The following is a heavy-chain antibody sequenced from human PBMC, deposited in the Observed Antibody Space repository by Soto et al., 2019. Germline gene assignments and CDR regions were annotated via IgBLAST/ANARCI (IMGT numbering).Heavy chain of an antibody. J-gene: IGHJ4*02. V-gene: IGHV3-23*01. Sequence: GGSLRLSCAASGFTFSSYAMSWVRQAPGKGLEWVSTISGSGGGTYYADSVKGRFTISRDNSKNTLYLQMNSLRAEDTAVYSCAKVGSWSGYYAHFDCWGQGTLVTVS. CDR3: AKVGSWSGYYAHFDC. CDR1: GFTFSSYA. D-gene: IGHD3-3*01. CDR2: ISGSGGGT.